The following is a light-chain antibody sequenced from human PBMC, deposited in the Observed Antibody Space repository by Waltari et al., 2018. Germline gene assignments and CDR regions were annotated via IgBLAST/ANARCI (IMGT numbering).Light chain of an antibody. Sequence: QAVVTQEPSLTVSPGGTVTLPRGSSAGAVTSGLYPYWFQQKPGQAPRTLIYDTSNKHSWTPARFSGSLLGGKAALTLSGAQPEDEAEYYCLISYSGVGVFGGGTKLTVL. J-gene: IGLJ3*02. CDR2: DTS. V-gene: IGLV7-46*01. CDR3: LISYSGVGV. CDR1: AGAVTSGLY.